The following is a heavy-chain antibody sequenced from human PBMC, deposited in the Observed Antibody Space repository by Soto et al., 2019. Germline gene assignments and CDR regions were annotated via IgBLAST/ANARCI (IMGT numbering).Heavy chain of an antibody. CDR3: ARDVESSGRLEYFQH. CDR1: GFTVSSNY. CDR2: IYSGGST. J-gene: IGHJ1*01. Sequence: EVQLVESGGGLIQPGGSLSLSCAASGFTVSSNYMSWVRQAPGKGLEWVSVIYSGGSTYYADSVKGRFTISRDNSKNTLYLQMNSLRAEDTAVYYCARDVESSGRLEYFQHWGQGTLVTVSS. V-gene: IGHV3-53*01. D-gene: IGHD3-22*01.